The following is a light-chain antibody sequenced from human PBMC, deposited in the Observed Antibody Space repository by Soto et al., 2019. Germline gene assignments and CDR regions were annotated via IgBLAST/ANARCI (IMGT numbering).Light chain of an antibody. CDR3: QQRYNWPPT. CDR1: QSVSSY. J-gene: IGKJ5*01. V-gene: IGKV3-11*01. Sequence: EIVLTQSPATLSLSPGDRVTLSCRASQSVSSYLAWYQQKPGQAPSLLIYDASNRATGVSARFSGSGSGTDFTLTISSLDPEDFAFYYCQQRYNWPPTFGQGTRLEIK. CDR2: DAS.